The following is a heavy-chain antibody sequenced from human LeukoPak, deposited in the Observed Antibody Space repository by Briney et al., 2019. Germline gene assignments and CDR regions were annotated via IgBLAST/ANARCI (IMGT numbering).Heavy chain of an antibody. D-gene: IGHD3-22*01. J-gene: IGHJ4*02. CDR2: ISLNGGST. Sequence: GGSLRLSCAASGFNFDEYGMSWVRQAPGKGLEWVSGISLNGGSTGYADSMKGRFTISRDNSKNTLYLQMNSLRVEDTAVYYCAKGGYEYDSSGHNYFDYWGQGTLVTVSS. V-gene: IGHV3-20*04. CDR1: GFNFDEYG. CDR3: AKGGYEYDSSGHNYFDY.